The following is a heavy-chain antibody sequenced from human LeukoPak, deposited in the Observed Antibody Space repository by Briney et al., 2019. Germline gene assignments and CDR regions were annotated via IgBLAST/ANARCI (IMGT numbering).Heavy chain of an antibody. J-gene: IGHJ4*02. Sequence: GSLRLSCAASGFTFSSYAMHWVRQAPGKGLEWVAVISYDGSNKYYADSVKGRFTISRDNSKNTLYLQMNSLRAEDTALYYCTKWGDYDGSTGYYDSDYWGQGTLVTVSS. CDR2: ISYDGSNK. CDR1: GFTFSSYA. V-gene: IGHV3-30*04. CDR3: TKWGDYDGSTGYYDSDY. D-gene: IGHD3-9*01.